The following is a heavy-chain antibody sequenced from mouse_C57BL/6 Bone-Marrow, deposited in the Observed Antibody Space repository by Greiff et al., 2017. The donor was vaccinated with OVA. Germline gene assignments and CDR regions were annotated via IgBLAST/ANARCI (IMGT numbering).Heavy chain of an antibody. Sequence: EVQLQQSGPVLVKPGASVKMSCKASGYTFTDYYMNWVKQSHGKSLEWIGVINPYNGGTSYNQKFKGKATLTVDKSSSTAYMELNSLTSEDSAGYYCAREEASLYYFDYWGQGTTLTVSS. J-gene: IGHJ2*01. V-gene: IGHV1-19*01. CDR1: GYTFTDYY. CDR3: AREEASLYYFDY. D-gene: IGHD6-1*01. CDR2: INPYNGGT.